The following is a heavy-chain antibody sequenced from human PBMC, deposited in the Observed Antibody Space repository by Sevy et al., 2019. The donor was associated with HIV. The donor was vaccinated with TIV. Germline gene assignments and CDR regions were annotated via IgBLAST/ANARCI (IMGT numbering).Heavy chain of an antibody. CDR1: GGSMSSYF. Sequence: SETQSLTCTVSGGSMSSYFWSWIRQPPGKGLEWIGYIYYTGTTNYNPSLKSRLTMSLDTSKNRFSLKLTAVTAADTAVYYCARDSVLSTLVFDSWGQGTLVTVSS. CDR2: IYYTGTT. V-gene: IGHV4-59*01. CDR3: ARDSVLSTLVFDS. J-gene: IGHJ4*02. D-gene: IGHD3-10*01.